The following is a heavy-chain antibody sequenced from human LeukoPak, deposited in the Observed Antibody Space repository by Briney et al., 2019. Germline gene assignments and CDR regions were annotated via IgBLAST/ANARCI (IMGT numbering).Heavy chain of an antibody. CDR2: IRAYNGNT. CDR3: ARSDGGYYYDSSGYPIDY. D-gene: IGHD3-22*01. V-gene: IGHV1-18*01. CDR1: GYTFTSYG. Sequence: GGSGKVSCKASGYTFTSYGISWVRQAPGQGLGWIGWIRAYNGNTNYAQKLQGRVTMTTDTSTSTAYMELRSLRSDDTAVYYCARSDGGYYYDSSGYPIDYWGQGTLVTVSS. J-gene: IGHJ4*02.